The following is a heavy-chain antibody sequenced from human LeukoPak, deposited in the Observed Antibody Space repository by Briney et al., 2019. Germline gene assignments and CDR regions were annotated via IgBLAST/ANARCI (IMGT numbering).Heavy chain of an antibody. CDR3: ARDIAVAGTGSY. D-gene: IGHD6-19*01. Sequence: SETLSLTCAVYGGSFSGYYWSWIRQPPGKGLEWIGSIYYSGSTYYNPSLKSRVTISVDTSKNQFSLKLSSVTAADTAVYYCARDIAVAGTGSYWGQGTLVTVSS. V-gene: IGHV4-34*01. CDR1: GGSFSGYY. CDR2: IYYSGST. J-gene: IGHJ4*02.